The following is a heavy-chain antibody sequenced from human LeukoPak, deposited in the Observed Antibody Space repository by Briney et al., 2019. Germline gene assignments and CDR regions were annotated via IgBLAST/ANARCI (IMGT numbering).Heavy chain of an antibody. V-gene: IGHV1-3*01. J-gene: IGHJ4*02. D-gene: IGHD5-18*01. CDR1: GYTFTSYA. CDR2: INAGNGNT. CDR3: ARLRGIQLWYFDY. Sequence: ASVKVSCKASGYTFTSYAMHWVRQAPGQRLEWMGWINAGNGNTKYSQKFQGRVTITRDTSASIAYMELSSLRSEDTAVYYCARLRGIQLWYFDYWGQGTLVTVSS.